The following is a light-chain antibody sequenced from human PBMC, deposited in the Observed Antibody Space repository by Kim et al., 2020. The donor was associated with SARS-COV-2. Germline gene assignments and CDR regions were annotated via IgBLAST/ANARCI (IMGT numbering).Light chain of an antibody. CDR1: QSISSW. CDR2: KAS. V-gene: IGKV1-5*03. J-gene: IGKJ1*01. Sequence: STLSASVGDRVTIPCRASQSISSWLAWYQQKPGKAPKVLIYKASSLESGVPSRFSGSGSGTEFTLTISSLQPDDFTTYYCQHHWAFGQGTKVDIK. CDR3: QHHWA.